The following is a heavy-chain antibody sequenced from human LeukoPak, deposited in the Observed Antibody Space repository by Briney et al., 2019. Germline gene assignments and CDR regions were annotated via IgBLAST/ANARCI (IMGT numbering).Heavy chain of an antibody. CDR3: ASATISNWFYFDQ. CDR1: GFTFSSFG. D-gene: IGHD6-13*01. J-gene: IGHJ4*02. CDR2: IRYDGSDK. Sequence: GRSLRLTCEASGFTFSSFGMHWVRQAPGKGLEWVAFIRYDGSDKYYGDSVKGRFTISRDNSNNTLFLQMNSLRAEDTSTYYCASATISNWFYFDQWGQGTLVSVSS. V-gene: IGHV3-33*01.